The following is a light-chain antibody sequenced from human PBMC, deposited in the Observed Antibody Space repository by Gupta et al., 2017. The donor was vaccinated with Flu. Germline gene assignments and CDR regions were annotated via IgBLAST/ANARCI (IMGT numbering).Light chain of an antibody. J-gene: IGLJ2*01. CDR1: SSDVGCYNY. V-gene: IGLV2-8*01. CDR2: EVS. CDR3: SSYAGSNNLV. Sequence: QSSLTHPPSPSGSPGQSVTICCTGTSSDVGCYNYASWYQQHPGKAPKLMIYEVSKRPSGVSDRFSGSKSGNTASLTVSGLQAEDEADYYCSSYAGSNNLVFGAGTKLTVL.